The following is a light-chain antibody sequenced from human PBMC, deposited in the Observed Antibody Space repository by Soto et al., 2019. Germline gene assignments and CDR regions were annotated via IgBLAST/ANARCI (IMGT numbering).Light chain of an antibody. J-gene: IGLJ2*01. Sequence: QSALTQPASVSGSPGQSITISCTGTSSDVGGYNYISWYQQHPGKTPRLIIYNFNNRPSGVSNRFSGSKSGNTASLTISGLQAEDEADYYCISYRTGSVIFGGGTKLPVL. CDR2: NFN. CDR1: SSDVGGYNY. CDR3: ISYRTGSVI. V-gene: IGLV2-14*03.